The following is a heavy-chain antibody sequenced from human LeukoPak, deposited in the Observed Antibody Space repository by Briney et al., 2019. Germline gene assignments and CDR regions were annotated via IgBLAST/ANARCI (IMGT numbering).Heavy chain of an antibody. Sequence: PGGSLRLSCEASGFTFRSYAMVWVRQAPGNGLEYISYISGIGTTMYHADSVKGRFTISRDNAKNSVFLQMNSLSAEDTAVYYCARDGGTIWEIINYHFDGWGQGTLVTVSS. J-gene: IGHJ4*02. CDR3: ARDGGTIWEIINYHFDG. CDR2: ISGIGTTM. V-gene: IGHV3-48*03. CDR1: GFTFRSYA. D-gene: IGHD1-1*01.